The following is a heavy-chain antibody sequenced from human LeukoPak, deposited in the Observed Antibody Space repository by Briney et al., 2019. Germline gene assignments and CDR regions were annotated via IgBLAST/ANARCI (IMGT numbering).Heavy chain of an antibody. CDR3: ARDGVGATDPYYYYGMDV. Sequence: ASVKVSCKASGYTFTSYGISWVRQAPGQGLEWMGWINPNSGGTNYAQKFQGWVTMTRDTSISTAYMELSRLRSDDTAVYYCARDGVGATDPYYYYGMDVWGQGTTVTVSS. J-gene: IGHJ6*02. CDR2: INPNSGGT. V-gene: IGHV1-2*04. CDR1: GYTFTSYG. D-gene: IGHD1-26*01.